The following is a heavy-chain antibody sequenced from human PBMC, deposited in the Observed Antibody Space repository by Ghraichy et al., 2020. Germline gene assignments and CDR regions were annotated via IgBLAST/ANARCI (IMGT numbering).Heavy chain of an antibody. J-gene: IGHJ4*02. D-gene: IGHD7-27*01. CDR2: ISSSSSYI. Sequence: GGSLRLSCAASGFTFSSYSMNWVRQAPGKGLEWVSSISSSSSYIYYADSVKGRFTISRDNAKNSLYLQMNSLRAEDTAVYYCARYWGNEGIDYWGQGTLVTVSS. CDR1: GFTFSSYS. CDR3: ARYWGNEGIDY. V-gene: IGHV3-21*01.